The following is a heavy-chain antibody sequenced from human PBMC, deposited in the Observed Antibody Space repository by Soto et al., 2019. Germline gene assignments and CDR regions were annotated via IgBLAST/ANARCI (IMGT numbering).Heavy chain of an antibody. CDR3: ARYDYGDYVTFDY. D-gene: IGHD4-17*01. CDR1: AGSISSGGYS. V-gene: IGHV4-30-2*01. J-gene: IGHJ4*02. Sequence: PSETLPLTCAVSAGSISSGGYSWSWLRQPPGKGLEWIGYIYHSGSTYYNPSLKSRVTISVDRSKNQFSLKLSSVTAADTAVYYCARYDYGDYVTFDYWGQGTLVTVSS. CDR2: IYHSGST.